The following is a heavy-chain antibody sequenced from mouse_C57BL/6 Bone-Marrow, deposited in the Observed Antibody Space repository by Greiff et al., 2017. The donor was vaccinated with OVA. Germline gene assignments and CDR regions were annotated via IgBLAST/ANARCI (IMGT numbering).Heavy chain of an antibody. CDR2: ILPGSGST. CDR1: GYTFTGYW. Sequence: VKLVESGAELMKPGASVKLSCKATGYTFTGYWIEWVKQRPGHGLEWIGEILPGSGSTNYNEKFKGKATFTADTSSNTAYMQLSSLTTEDSAIYYCARESLYYDYSYYFDYWGQGTTLTVSS. J-gene: IGHJ2*01. V-gene: IGHV1-9*01. D-gene: IGHD2-4*01. CDR3: ARESLYYDYSYYFDY.